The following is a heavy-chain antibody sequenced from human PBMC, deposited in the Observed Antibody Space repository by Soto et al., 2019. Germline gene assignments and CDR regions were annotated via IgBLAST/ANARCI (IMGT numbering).Heavy chain of an antibody. D-gene: IGHD6-13*01. V-gene: IGHV1-18*01. CDR3: ARRFGYSSSYNSHYLDV. CDR2: ISVYNGNT. Sequence: QVQLVQSGGEVKKPGASVKVSCKASGYTFSSYGISWVRQAPGQGLEWMGWISVYNGNTNYAEKFQGRVTMTTDTSTSTAYMELGSLTSDDPAVYYCARRFGYSSSYNSHYLDVWGKGTTVTVSS. CDR1: GYTFSSYG. J-gene: IGHJ6*03.